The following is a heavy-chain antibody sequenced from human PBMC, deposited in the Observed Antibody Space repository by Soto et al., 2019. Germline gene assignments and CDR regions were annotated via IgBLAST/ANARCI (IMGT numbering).Heavy chain of an antibody. CDR1: GFTFSSYA. Sequence: QVQLVESGGGVVQPGRSPRLSCAASGFTFSSYAMHWVRQAPGKGLEWVAVISYDGSNKYYADSVKGRFTISRDNSKNTLYLQMNSLRAEDTAVYYCARYSGWDYYFDYWGQGTLVTVSS. CDR3: ARYSGWDYYFDY. D-gene: IGHD6-19*01. V-gene: IGHV3-30-3*01. CDR2: ISYDGSNK. J-gene: IGHJ4*02.